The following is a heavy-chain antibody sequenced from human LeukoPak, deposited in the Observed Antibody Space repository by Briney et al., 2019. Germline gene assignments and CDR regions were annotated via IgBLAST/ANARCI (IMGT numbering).Heavy chain of an antibody. V-gene: IGHV3-21*01. J-gene: IGHJ4*02. Sequence: QSGGSLRLSCAASGFTFSSYSMNWVRQAPGKGLEWVSSISSSSSYIYYADSVKGRFTISRDNAKNSLYLQMNSLRAEGTAVYYCARGGKSGRIVVVPAARERFDYWGQGTLVTVSS. D-gene: IGHD2-2*01. CDR2: ISSSSSYI. CDR3: ARGGKSGRIVVVPAARERFDY. CDR1: GFTFSSYS.